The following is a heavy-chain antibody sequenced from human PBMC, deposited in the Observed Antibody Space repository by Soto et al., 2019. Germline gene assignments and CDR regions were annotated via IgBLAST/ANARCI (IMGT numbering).Heavy chain of an antibody. CDR3: ARDYYDSSGYPWMFDY. D-gene: IGHD3-22*01. Sequence: PWGSLRLSCSASGFTFSSYCMHWVRQAPGKGLVWVSRINSDGSSTSYADSVKGRFTISRDNAKNTLYLQMNSLRAEDTAVYYCARDYYDSSGYPWMFDYWGQGTLVTVSS. CDR2: INSDGSST. V-gene: IGHV3-74*01. CDR1: GFTFSSYC. J-gene: IGHJ4*02.